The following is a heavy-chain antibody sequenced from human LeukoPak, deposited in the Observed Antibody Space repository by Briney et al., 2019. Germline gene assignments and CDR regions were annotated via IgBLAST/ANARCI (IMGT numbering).Heavy chain of an antibody. CDR2: IWYDGSNE. CDR3: AREADCSGGRCYRGEFDY. J-gene: IGHJ4*02. D-gene: IGHD2-15*01. V-gene: IGHV3-33*01. CDR1: GFTFSTYA. Sequence: GGSLRLSCATSGFTFSTYAMHWVRQAPGKGLEWVAVIWYDGSNEHYADSVKGRFTISRDNSRKTLYLQMNSLRVEDTAVYYCAREADCSGGRCYRGEFDYWGQGTLVTVSS.